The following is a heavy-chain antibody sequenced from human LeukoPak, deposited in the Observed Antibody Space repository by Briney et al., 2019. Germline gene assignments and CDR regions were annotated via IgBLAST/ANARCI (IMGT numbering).Heavy chain of an antibody. CDR3: APHRDGYNYDFDY. V-gene: IGHV1-18*01. Sequence: ASVKVSCTASGYTFTSYGISWVRQAPGQGLEWMGWISAYNGNTNYAQKLQGRDTMTTDTSTSTAYMELRSLRSDDTAVYYCAPHRDGYNYDFDYWGQGTLVTVSS. CDR1: GYTFTSYG. CDR2: ISAYNGNT. J-gene: IGHJ4*02. D-gene: IGHD5-24*01.